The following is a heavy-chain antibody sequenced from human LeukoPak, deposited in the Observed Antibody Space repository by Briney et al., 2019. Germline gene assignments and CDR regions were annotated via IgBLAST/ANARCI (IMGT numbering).Heavy chain of an antibody. Sequence: PGGSLRLSCAASGFTFSSYWMSWVRQAPGKGLEWVANIKQDGSEKYYVDSVKGRFTISRDNAKNSLYLQMNSLRAEDTAVYYCAREGIVGADGFDYWGQGTLVTVSS. CDR3: AREGIVGADGFDY. CDR2: IKQDGSEK. V-gene: IGHV3-7*01. D-gene: IGHD1-26*01. J-gene: IGHJ4*02. CDR1: GFTFSSYW.